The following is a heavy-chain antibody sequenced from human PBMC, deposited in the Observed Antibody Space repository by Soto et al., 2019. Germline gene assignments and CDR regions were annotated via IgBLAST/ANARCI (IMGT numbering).Heavy chain of an antibody. CDR3: ARDDCSGGTCYPPTGAFDI. CDR1: GYTFTTNA. J-gene: IGHJ3*02. V-gene: IGHV1-3*05. CDR2: INAANGDP. Sequence: QVQLVQSGAEDKKPGASVKISCEASGYTFTTNAMHWVRQAPGQRLEWMGWINAANGDPAYSQTFQGRLTVPADTSASTAYMELSSLRPEDRAVYYCARDDCSGGTCYPPTGAFDIWGQGTVVTSSS. D-gene: IGHD2-15*01.